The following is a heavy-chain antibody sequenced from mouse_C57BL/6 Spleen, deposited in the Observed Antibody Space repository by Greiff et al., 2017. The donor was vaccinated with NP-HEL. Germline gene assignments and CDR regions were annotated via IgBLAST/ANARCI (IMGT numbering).Heavy chain of an antibody. CDR2: IDPSDSYT. V-gene: IGHV1-69*01. D-gene: IGHD3-2*02. CDR1: GYTFTSYW. Sequence: QVQLQQPGAELVMPGASVKLSCKASGYTFTSYWMHWVKQRPGQGLEWIGEIDPSDSYTNYNQKFKGKSTLTVDKSSSTAYMQLSSLTSEDSAVYYCSRSGSSGLYYAMDYWGQGTSVTVSS. CDR3: SRSGSSGLYYAMDY. J-gene: IGHJ4*01.